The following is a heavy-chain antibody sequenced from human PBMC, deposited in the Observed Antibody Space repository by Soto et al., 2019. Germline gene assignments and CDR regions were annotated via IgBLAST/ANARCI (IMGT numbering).Heavy chain of an antibody. V-gene: IGHV3-74*01. CDR2: ISGDGGTT. CDR1: GFTFSSSW. J-gene: IGHJ4*02. CDR3: ARAGLLASGDY. Sequence: EVQLVESGGGLVQPGGSLRLSCAASGFTFSSSWMYWFRQAPGKGLVWVSGISGDGGTTTHADSVKGRFTIYRDNAKNTLYLQMNSLRVEDTAVYYCARAGLLASGDYWGQGTLVTVSS. D-gene: IGHD1-26*01.